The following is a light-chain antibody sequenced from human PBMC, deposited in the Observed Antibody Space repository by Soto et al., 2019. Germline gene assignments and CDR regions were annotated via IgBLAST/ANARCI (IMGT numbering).Light chain of an antibody. CDR1: RSVTNNY. CDR3: QHYGSSPPIT. V-gene: IGKV3-20*01. Sequence: EIVLTQSPGTLSFFPGERATLSCRASRSVTNNYLAWHQQKPGQTPRLLIYGASSRATGIPDRFSGGGSGTDFTLTISRLEPEDFAVYYCQHYGSSPPITFGQGTRLEIK. J-gene: IGKJ5*01. CDR2: GAS.